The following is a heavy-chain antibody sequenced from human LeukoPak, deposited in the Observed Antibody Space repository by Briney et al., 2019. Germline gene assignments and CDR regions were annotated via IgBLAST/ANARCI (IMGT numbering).Heavy chain of an antibody. V-gene: IGHV6-1*01. CDR1: GDSVSNNNAA. J-gene: IGHJ4*02. CDR2: TFYMSRWYN. Sequence: SQTLSLTCAISGDSVSNNNAAWNWIRQSPSRGLEWLGGTFYMSRWYNDYATSVKSRITIKPDTSKNQVSLQLNPVTPEDTAVYYGARQEHLVLGYWGQGTLVTVSS. D-gene: IGHD6-13*01. CDR3: ARQEHLVLGY.